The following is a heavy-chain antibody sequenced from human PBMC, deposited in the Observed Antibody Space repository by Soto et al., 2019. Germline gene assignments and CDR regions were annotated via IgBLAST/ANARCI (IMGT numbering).Heavy chain of an antibody. CDR2: ISSTGSYA. CDR3: ARDSSITPRPLDY. V-gene: IGHV3-11*06. D-gene: IGHD6-6*01. CDR1: GFTFRDYY. Sequence: PGGSLRLSCAASGFTFRDYYMSWIRQAPGKGLEWVSYISSTGSYAKYADSVKGRFTISRDNAKNSLYLQMNSLRAEDTAVYYCARDSSITPRPLDYRGQGTPVTVSS. J-gene: IGHJ4*02.